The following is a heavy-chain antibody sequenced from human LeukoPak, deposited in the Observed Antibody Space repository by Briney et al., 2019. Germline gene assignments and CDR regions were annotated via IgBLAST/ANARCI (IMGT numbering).Heavy chain of an antibody. J-gene: IGHJ5*02. Sequence: ASVKVSCKASGYTFTGYYIHWVRQAPGQGLEWMGWTSAYNGNTNYAQNLQGRVTMTTDTSTSTAYMELRSLRSDDTAVYYCARGLARKGGIAAVWVWFDPWGQGTLVTVSS. CDR2: TSAYNGNT. CDR3: ARGLARKGGIAAVWVWFDP. D-gene: IGHD6-13*01. V-gene: IGHV1-18*04. CDR1: GYTFTGYY.